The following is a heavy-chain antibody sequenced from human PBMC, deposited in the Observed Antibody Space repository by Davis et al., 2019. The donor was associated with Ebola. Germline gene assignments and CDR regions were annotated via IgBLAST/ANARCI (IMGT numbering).Heavy chain of an antibody. CDR2: IYYTGST. Sequence: SETLSLTCSVSGGSIRSSGYNWAWVRQPPGKGLEWLGSIYYTGSTYYNPSLKSRVAMSVDTSKNQFPLKLSSVTAADTAVYYCARATGFGELLYGDYFDYWGQGTLVTVSS. CDR1: GGSIRSSGYN. V-gene: IGHV4-39*06. J-gene: IGHJ4*02. CDR3: ARATGFGELLYGDYFDY. D-gene: IGHD3-10*01.